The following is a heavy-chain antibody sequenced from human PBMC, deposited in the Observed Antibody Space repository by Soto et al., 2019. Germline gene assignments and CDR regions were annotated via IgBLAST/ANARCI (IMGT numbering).Heavy chain of an antibody. D-gene: IGHD4-17*01. CDR1: GYNFATYW. V-gene: IGHV5-51*01. J-gene: IGHJ5*02. Sequence: PGGSLKISCQASGYNFATYWIAWVRQMPGKGLEYMGIIYPGNSDARYSPSFQGQVTFSADKSVSTAYLHWSSLKASDTAMYYCARHGFYGDYASNYFDPWGQGTLVTVSS. CDR3: ARHGFYGDYASNYFDP. CDR2: IYPGNSDA.